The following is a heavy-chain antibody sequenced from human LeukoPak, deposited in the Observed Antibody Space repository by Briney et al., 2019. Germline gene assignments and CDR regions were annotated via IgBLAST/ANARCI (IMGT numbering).Heavy chain of an antibody. D-gene: IGHD6-19*01. CDR2: IKQDGSER. CDR1: GFTFSIYW. J-gene: IGHJ4*02. CDR3: AKRLAMTGTYHFDY. V-gene: IGHV3-7*03. Sequence: GGSLRLSCAASGFTFSIYWMSWVRQAPGKGLEWVANIKQDGSERYYVDSVKGRFTISRDNSKNTLYLQMNSLRAEDTAVYYCAKRLAMTGTYHFDYWGQGTLVTVSS.